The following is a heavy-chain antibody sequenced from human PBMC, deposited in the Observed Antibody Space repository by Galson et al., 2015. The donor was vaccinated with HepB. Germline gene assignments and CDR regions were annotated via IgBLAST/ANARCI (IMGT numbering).Heavy chain of an antibody. Sequence: SVKVSCKASGYTFTSYYMHWVRQAPGQGLEWMGIINPSGGSTSYAQKFQGRVTMTRDTSTSTVYMELSSLRSEDTAEYYCAREIDLTVYAFDIWGQGTMVTVS. J-gene: IGHJ3*02. CDR3: AREIDLTVYAFDI. CDR1: GYTFTSYY. V-gene: IGHV1-46*03. CDR2: INPSGGST. D-gene: IGHD2-8*01.